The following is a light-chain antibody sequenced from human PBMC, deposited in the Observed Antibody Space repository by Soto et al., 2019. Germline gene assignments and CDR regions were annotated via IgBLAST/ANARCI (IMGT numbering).Light chain of an antibody. J-gene: IGKJ5*01. CDR2: AAS. V-gene: IGKV3-20*01. CDR3: QQYGRT. CDR1: QSISTNY. Sequence: EVVLTQSPGTLSLSPGERATLSCRASQSISTNYLAWYQQKPRQAPKLLIYAASSRLTGIPDRFSGSGSGTDFTLTISRLEPEDFALYYCQQYGRTFGQGTRLDIK.